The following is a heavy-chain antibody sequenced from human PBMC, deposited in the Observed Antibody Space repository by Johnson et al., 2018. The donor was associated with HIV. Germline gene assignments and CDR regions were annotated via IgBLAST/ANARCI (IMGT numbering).Heavy chain of an antibody. CDR2: IYSGGST. CDR3: ARDGAQQLARDAFDI. V-gene: IGHV3-66*01. CDR1: GFTVSSNY. D-gene: IGHD6-13*01. Sequence: VLLVESGGGVVQPGRSLRLSCAASGFTVSSNYMSWVRQAPGKGLEWVSVIYSGGSTYYADSVKGRFTISRDNSKNTLYLQMNSLRAEDTAVYYCARDGAQQLARDAFDIWGQGTMVTVSS. J-gene: IGHJ3*02.